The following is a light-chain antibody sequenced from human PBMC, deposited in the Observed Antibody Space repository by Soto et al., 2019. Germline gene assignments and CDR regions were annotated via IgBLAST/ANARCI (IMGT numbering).Light chain of an antibody. J-gene: IGKJ5*01. CDR2: AAS. V-gene: IGKV1-12*02. CDR1: QGISSY. CDR3: QQYNNWPFS. Sequence: DIQMTQSPSSVSASVGDRVTITCRASQGISSYLAWYQQEPGKAPKLLIYAASSLQSGLPSRFSGSGSGTDFTLTISGLQSEDSAVYFCQQYNNWPFSFGQGTRLEI.